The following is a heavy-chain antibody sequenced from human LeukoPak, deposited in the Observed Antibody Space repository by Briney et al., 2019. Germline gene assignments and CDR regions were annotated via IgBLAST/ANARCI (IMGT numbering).Heavy chain of an antibody. Sequence: GGSLRLSCAASGFTFSSYGMSWVRQAPGKGLEWVSAISGSGGSTYYADSVKGRFTISGDSSKNTLYLQMNSLRPEDTAVYYCARDTGGGYTPPNYYYYMDVWGKGTTVTVSS. CDR2: ISGSGGST. V-gene: IGHV3-23*01. D-gene: IGHD5-24*01. J-gene: IGHJ6*03. CDR1: GFTFSSYG. CDR3: ARDTGGGYTPPNYYYYMDV.